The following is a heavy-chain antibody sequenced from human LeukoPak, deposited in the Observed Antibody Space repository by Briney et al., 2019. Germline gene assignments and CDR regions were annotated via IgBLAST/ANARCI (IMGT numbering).Heavy chain of an antibody. CDR3: ARCPQRKYCSGGSCYFTPVYYMDV. J-gene: IGHJ6*03. Sequence: SETLSLTCTVSGGSISSYYWSWIRQPPGKGLEWIGYIYYSGSTNYKPSLKSRVTISVDTSKNQFSLKLSSVTAADTAVYYCARCPQRKYCSGGSCYFTPVYYMDVWGKGTTVTVSS. D-gene: IGHD2-15*01. CDR2: IYYSGST. V-gene: IGHV4-59*12. CDR1: GGSISSYY.